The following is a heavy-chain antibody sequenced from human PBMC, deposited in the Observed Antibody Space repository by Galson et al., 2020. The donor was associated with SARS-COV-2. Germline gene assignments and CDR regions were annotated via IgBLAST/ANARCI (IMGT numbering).Heavy chain of an antibody. CDR1: GFTFSTYA. CDR2: ISSDGNNQ. V-gene: IGHV3-30-3*01. J-gene: IGHJ4*02. Sequence: GGSLRLSCAASGFTFSTYAMHWVRQAPGKGLEWVAIISSDGNNQYYADSVKGRFTISRDISENTLFLQMNSLRAEDTAVYYCTRDTSPYCSGAICYPASYWGQGTLVTVSS. CDR3: TRDTSPYCSGAICYPASY. D-gene: IGHD2-15*01.